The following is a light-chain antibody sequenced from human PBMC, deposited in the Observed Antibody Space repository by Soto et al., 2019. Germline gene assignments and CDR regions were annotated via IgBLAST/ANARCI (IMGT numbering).Light chain of an antibody. CDR1: QGGSSSY. J-gene: IGKJ3*01. CDR3: QQYGSSPPRT. Sequence: EIWVTQAPGTLSFAPRERTTLSCKAKQGGSSSYLARYQQKPCQAPRLLIFGASSRATGIPDRFSGSGSGTDFTLTISRLEPEDFAVYYCQQYGSSPPRTFGPGTKVDIK. CDR2: GAS. V-gene: IGKV3-20*01.